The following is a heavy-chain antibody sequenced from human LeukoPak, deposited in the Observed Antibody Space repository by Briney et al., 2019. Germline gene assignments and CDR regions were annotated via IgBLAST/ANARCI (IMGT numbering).Heavy chain of an antibody. Sequence: PGGSLRLSCEASGFTFTKFWMSWVRQAPGKGLEWVAFIRYDGSNKYYADSVKGRFTISRDNSKNTLYLQMNSLRAEDTAVYYCWGPGIAVAGTGGLYYYMDVWGKGTTVTISS. CDR3: WGPGIAVAGTGGLYYYMDV. J-gene: IGHJ6*03. D-gene: IGHD6-19*01. CDR1: GFTFTKFW. CDR2: IRYDGSNK. V-gene: IGHV3-30*02.